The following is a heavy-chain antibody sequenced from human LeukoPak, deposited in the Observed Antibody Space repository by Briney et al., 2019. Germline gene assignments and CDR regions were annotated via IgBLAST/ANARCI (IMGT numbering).Heavy chain of an antibody. Sequence: PGGSLRLSCAASGYTFDDYGMSWVRQAPGKGLEWVSGINCNGGSTGYADSVKGRFTISRDNAKNSLYLQMNSLRAEDTAVYYCARPGFQDCSSTSCYYFYYMDVWGKGTTVTISS. D-gene: IGHD2-2*01. J-gene: IGHJ6*03. CDR2: INCNGGST. CDR3: ARPGFQDCSSTSCYYFYYMDV. CDR1: GYTFDDYG. V-gene: IGHV3-20*04.